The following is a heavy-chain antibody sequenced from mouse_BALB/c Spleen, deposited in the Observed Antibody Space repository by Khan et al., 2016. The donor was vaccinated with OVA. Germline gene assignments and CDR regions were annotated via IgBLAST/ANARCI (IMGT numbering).Heavy chain of an antibody. D-gene: IGHD3-3*01. CDR3: ARGGRRALAY. Sequence: QIQLVQSGPELKKPGETVKISCKASGYTFTNYGVNWVKQTPGKGLKWMGWINTYTGEPTYADDFKGRFAFSLETSASTAFLQINNLKNEDTATYSWARGGRRALAYGGQGSSVTVSP. V-gene: IGHV9-3-1*01. J-gene: IGHJ4*01. CDR2: INTYTGEP. CDR1: GYTFTNYG.